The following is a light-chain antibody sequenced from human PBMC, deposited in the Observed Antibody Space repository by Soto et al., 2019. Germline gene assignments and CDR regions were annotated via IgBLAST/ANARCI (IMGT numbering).Light chain of an antibody. J-gene: IGLJ2*01. Sequence: QSVLTQPASVSGSPGQSITISCTGTSSDVGGYNYVSWYQQHPGKAPKLMIYEVSNRPSGVSNRFSGSKSGNTASLPISGLLDEDEADYYCSSYTSSSTLEVFGGGTKVTVL. V-gene: IGLV2-14*01. CDR2: EVS. CDR1: SSDVGGYNY. CDR3: SSYTSSSTLEV.